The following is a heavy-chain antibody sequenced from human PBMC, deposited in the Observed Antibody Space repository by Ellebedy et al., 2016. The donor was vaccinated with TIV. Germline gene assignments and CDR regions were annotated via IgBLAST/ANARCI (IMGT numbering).Heavy chain of an antibody. V-gene: IGHV1-69*13. CDR2: IIPIFGTA. D-gene: IGHD6-13*01. CDR3: ARSPHYSSSWYRYYYYYGMDV. J-gene: IGHJ6*02. CDR1: GGTFSSYA. Sequence: SVKVSXXASGGTFSSYAISWVRQAPGQGLEWMGGIIPIFGTANYAQKFQGRVTITADESTSTAYMELSSLRSEDTAVYYCARSPHYSSSWYRYYYYYGMDVWGQGTTVTVSS.